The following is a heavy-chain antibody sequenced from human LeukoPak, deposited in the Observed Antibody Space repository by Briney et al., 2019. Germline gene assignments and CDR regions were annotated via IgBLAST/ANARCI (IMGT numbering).Heavy chain of an antibody. CDR1: GGSILTTNW. V-gene: IGHV4-4*02. CDR2: VHLSGAS. J-gene: IGHJ4*02. Sequence: SRCLSLTCAVSGGSILTTNWWSWVRQPPGKGVEWIGEVHLSGASNYNPSLKSRVNMSIDKSKNQLSLELTSVTAADTAIYYCTRESGAFTPFGFWGQGTLVTVSS. CDR3: TRESGAFTPFGF. D-gene: IGHD1-26*01.